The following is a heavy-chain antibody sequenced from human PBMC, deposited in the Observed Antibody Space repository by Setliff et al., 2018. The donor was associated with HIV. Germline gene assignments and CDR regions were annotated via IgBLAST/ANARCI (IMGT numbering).Heavy chain of an antibody. CDR2: IIPIYGTP. CDR3: ARDYLYYNLYNGSPVYGMDV. D-gene: IGHD3-3*01. J-gene: IGHJ6*02. V-gene: IGHV1-69*13. CDR1: GGTFSSYS. Sequence: SVKVSCKASGGTFSSYSINWVRQAPGQGLEWMGGIIPIYGTPIYAQKFQGRVTITADESTSTAYMELSSLRSEDTAVYYCARDYLYYNLYNGSPVYGMDVWGQGTTVTVSS.